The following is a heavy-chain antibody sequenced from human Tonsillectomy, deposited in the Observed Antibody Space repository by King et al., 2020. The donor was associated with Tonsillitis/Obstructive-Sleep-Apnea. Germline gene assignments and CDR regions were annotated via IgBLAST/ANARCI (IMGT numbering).Heavy chain of an antibody. J-gene: IGHJ3*02. V-gene: IGHV3-23*04. CDR3: AKGICFDSSGDWNDAFDI. D-gene: IGHD3-22*01. CDR1: GFTFSSYA. CDR2: ISGRGGST. Sequence: VQLVESGGGLVQPGGSLRLSCAASGFTFSSYAMSWGRQAPGKGLEWVSAISGRGGSTYYADSVKGRFTISRDNSKNTLYLQMNSLRAEDTAVYYCAKGICFDSSGDWNDAFDIWGQGTMVTVSS.